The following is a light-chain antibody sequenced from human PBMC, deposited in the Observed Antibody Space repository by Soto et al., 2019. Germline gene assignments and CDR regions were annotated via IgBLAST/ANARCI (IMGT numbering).Light chain of an antibody. V-gene: IGKV3-11*01. CDR3: QKYNSDPLT. J-gene: IGKJ4*01. CDR1: QSVSSY. Sequence: EIVLTQSPATLSLSPGERATLSCRASQSVSSYLAWYQQKPGQGPRLLIYDASSRATGIPARFSGSGSGTDFTLTISSLEPEDSAVYYCQKYNSDPLTFGGGTKVDIK. CDR2: DAS.